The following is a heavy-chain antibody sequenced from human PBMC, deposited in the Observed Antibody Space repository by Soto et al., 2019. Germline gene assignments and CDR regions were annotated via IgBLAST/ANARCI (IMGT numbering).Heavy chain of an antibody. V-gene: IGHV3-15*07. D-gene: IGHD2-2*01. Sequence: EVQLVESGGGLVKPGGSLTLSCAASGFIFNNAWMNWVRQAPGKGLEWVGRIKSKTDGGTTDYAAPVKGRFTISRDDSKNTLYLQMNSLKTEDTAVYSCRHQRWGAFEIWGQGTMVTVSS. CDR3: RHQRWGAFEI. J-gene: IGHJ3*02. CDR1: GFIFNNAW. CDR2: IKSKTDGGTT.